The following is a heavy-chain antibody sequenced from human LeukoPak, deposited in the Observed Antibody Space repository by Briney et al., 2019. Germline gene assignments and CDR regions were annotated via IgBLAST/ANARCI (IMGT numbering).Heavy chain of an antibody. Sequence: NPSETLSLTCTVSGGSISSGSYYWSWIRQPAGKGLEWIGRIYTSGSTNYNPSLKSRVTISVDTSKNQFSLKLSSVTAADTAVYYCARELTGPRGPFDYWGQGTLVTVSS. J-gene: IGHJ4*02. D-gene: IGHD1-20*01. CDR2: IYTSGST. CDR3: ARELTGPRGPFDY. CDR1: GGSISSGSYY. V-gene: IGHV4-61*02.